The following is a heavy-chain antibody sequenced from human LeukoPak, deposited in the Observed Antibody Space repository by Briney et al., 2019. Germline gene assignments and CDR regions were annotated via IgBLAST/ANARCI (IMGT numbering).Heavy chain of an antibody. CDR1: GGSFSGYY. Sequence: PSETLSLTCAVYGGSFSGYYWSWIRQPPGKGLEWIGEINHSGSTNYNPSLKSRVTISVDTSKNQFSLKLSSVTAADTAVYYCARRNREEYSGSSNFDYWGQGTLVTVSS. CDR3: ARRNREEYSGSSNFDY. D-gene: IGHD1-26*01. V-gene: IGHV4-34*01. J-gene: IGHJ4*02. CDR2: INHSGST.